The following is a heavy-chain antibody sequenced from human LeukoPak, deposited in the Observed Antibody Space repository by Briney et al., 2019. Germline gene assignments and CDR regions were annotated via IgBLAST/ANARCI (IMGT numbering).Heavy chain of an antibody. CDR3: ARCQGYCTSTSCYELPGA. CDR2: IYYTGST. CDR1: GGSISSYY. J-gene: IGHJ5*02. V-gene: IGHV4-59*08. Sequence: SETLSLTCTVSGGSISSYYWSWIRQPPGKGLEWIRYIYYTGSTNYNPSLKSRVTISVDTSKNQFSLKLSSVTAADTAVYYCARCQGYCTSTSCYELPGAWGQGTLVTVSS. D-gene: IGHD2-2*01.